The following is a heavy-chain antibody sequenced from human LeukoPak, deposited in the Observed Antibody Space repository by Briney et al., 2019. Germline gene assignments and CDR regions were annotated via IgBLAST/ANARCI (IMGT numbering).Heavy chain of an antibody. Sequence: SETLSLTCTVSGVSISSSSYYWGWIRQPPGKGLEWIGSIYYSGGTYYNPSLKSRVTISVDTSKNQFFLRLSSVTAADTAVYYCATLPWCSGGSCYSHDYWGQGTLVTVSS. CDR2: IYYSGGT. CDR1: GVSISSSSYY. J-gene: IGHJ4*02. CDR3: ATLPWCSGGSCYSHDY. D-gene: IGHD2-15*01. V-gene: IGHV4-39*01.